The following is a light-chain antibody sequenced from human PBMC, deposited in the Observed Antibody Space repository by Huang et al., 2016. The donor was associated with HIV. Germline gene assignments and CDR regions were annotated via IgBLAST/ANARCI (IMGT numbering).Light chain of an antibody. Sequence: EMVMTQSPATLSVSPGESAALSCRASQSVSSSLAWYQQKPGQAPRLLIDGASSRATATPARFGGSGSGTEFTLTISGLQSEDFGVYYGLQYKYWPWTFGQGTKVEIK. CDR1: QSVSSS. J-gene: IGKJ1*01. CDR3: LQYKYWPWT. V-gene: IGKV3-15*01. CDR2: GAS.